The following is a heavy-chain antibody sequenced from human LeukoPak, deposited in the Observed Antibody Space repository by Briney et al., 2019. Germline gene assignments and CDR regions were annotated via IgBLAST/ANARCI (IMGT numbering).Heavy chain of an antibody. D-gene: IGHD6-13*01. CDR1: GFSFSTYW. J-gene: IGHJ5*02. Sequence: GGSLRLSCAASGFSFSTYWMSWVRQAPGKGLEWVANIKQDGSAQYYVDSVKGRFTISRDNAKNSLSLQMNSLRAEDTAVYYCAKDVGDSSSWYRATRPKNWFDPWGQGTLVTVSS. CDR2: IKQDGSAQ. CDR3: AKDVGDSSSWYRATRPKNWFDP. V-gene: IGHV3-7*01.